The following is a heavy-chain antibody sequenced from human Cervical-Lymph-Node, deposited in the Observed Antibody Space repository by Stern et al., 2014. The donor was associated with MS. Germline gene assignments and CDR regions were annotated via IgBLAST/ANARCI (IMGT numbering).Heavy chain of an antibody. CDR2: INWSSRMI. V-gene: IGHV3-9*01. Sequence: VQLVESGGGLVQPGRSLRLSCAASGFIFDNFAMQWIRQAPGEGLEWVAGINWSSRMIGYADSVRGRFTVSRDNAKNSLYLQMNSLRPEDTALYYCAKNFAVGGDYDAGGLDTWGQGILVTVSS. D-gene: IGHD4/OR15-4a*01. J-gene: IGHJ5*02. CDR1: GFIFDNFA. CDR3: AKNFAVGGDYDAGGLDT.